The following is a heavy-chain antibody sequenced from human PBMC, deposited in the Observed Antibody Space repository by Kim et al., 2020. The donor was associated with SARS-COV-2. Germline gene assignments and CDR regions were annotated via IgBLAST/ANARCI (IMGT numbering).Heavy chain of an antibody. V-gene: IGHV3-23*01. CDR1: GFTFKNHA. D-gene: IGHD3-3*01. CDR3: AKDTSCWVFCSVNRCYLDY. J-gene: IGHJ4*02. CDR2: ISGGGGST. Sequence: GGSMRLSCAASGFTFKNHAMSWVRQAPGKGLEWVLAISGGGGSTYYADSVKGRFTISRDNSKNMVYLQMNNLRNEDTAVYYCAKDTSCWVFCSVNRCYLDYWGQGTLVTVSS.